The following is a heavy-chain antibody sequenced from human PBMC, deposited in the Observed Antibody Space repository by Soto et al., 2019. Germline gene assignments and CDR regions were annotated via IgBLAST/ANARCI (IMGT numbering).Heavy chain of an antibody. V-gene: IGHV3-7*01. J-gene: IGHJ3*02. D-gene: IGHD6-13*01. CDR2: IKQDGSEK. CDR1: GFTFSSYW. Sequence: GGSLRLSCAASGFTFSSYWMSWVRQAPGKGLEWVANIKQDGSEKYYVDSVKGRFTISRDNAKNSLYLQMNSLRAEDTAVYYCARHVQLGYSSSLDAFDIWGQGTMVNVSS. CDR3: ARHVQLGYSSSLDAFDI.